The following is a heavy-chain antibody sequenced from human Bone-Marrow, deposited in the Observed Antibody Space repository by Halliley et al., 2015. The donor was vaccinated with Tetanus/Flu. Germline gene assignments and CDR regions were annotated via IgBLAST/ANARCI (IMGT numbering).Heavy chain of an antibody. D-gene: IGHD4-17*01. Sequence: TLSLTCAVSGYSINRGYFWGWVRQPPGKGLEWIGSIYRSGPTFYNPSLNGRVHMSVDTSKNHFSLRLTSVTAADTAVYFCAKVVYGDSEPTFYEDWGQGVLVTVSS. V-gene: IGHV4-38-2*01. J-gene: IGHJ4*02. CDR1: GYSINRGYF. CDR3: AKVVYGDSEPTFYED. CDR2: IYRSGPT.